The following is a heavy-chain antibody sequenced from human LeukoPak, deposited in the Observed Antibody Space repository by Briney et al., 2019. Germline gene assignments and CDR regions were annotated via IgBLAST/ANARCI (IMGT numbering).Heavy chain of an antibody. J-gene: IGHJ4*02. V-gene: IGHV3-33*06. Sequence: GGSLRLSCAASGFTFSLYGMHWVRQAPGKGLEWVALISNDGSKKYYADSLKDRFTISRDNSKNTVYLQVSSLRADDTAVYYCAKDSRGANFFGDFDYWGQGTLVTVSS. D-gene: IGHD3-10*01. CDR2: ISNDGSKK. CDR1: GFTFSLYG. CDR3: AKDSRGANFFGDFDY.